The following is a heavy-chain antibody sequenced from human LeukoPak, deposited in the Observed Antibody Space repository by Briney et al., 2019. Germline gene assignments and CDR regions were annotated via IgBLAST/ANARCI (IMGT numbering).Heavy chain of an antibody. CDR3: APKMYYYDSSAYYPFDY. Sequence: GGSLRLSCTASGFTFSSYSMNWVRQTPGRRLEWVAYISSSSSTIHYADSVKGRFTISRDNAKNSLYLEMNSLRAEDTAVYYCAPKMYYYDSSAYYPFDYWGQGTLVTVSS. J-gene: IGHJ4*02. CDR1: GFTFSSYS. D-gene: IGHD3-22*01. V-gene: IGHV3-48*01. CDR2: ISSSSSTI.